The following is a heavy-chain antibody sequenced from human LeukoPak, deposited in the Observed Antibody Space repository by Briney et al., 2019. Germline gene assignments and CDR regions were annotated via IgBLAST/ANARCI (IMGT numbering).Heavy chain of an antibody. Sequence: GGSLRLSCAASGFTFRNYAMAWVRQAPGKGLEWVSTLGGGDESTYYADSVRGRFIISRGTSKSTLYLQMNSLRAEDTAVYYCAKGCGRSCFSSFDYWGLGALVTVSS. CDR3: AKGCGRSCFSSFDY. J-gene: IGHJ4*02. V-gene: IGHV3-23*01. CDR2: LGGGDEST. CDR1: GFTFRNYA. D-gene: IGHD2-21*02.